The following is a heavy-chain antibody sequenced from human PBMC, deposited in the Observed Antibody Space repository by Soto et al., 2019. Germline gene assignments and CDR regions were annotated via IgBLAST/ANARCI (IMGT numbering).Heavy chain of an antibody. V-gene: IGHV4-39*01. Sequence: WVTLSLSSTVSGGSISGNGYYWGRIRQPPGKGLEWIGSIYYSGNTYYNPSLKSRVTISVDTSKKQFSLKLSSVTAADTAVYYCARHTQGGLLPFDNWGQGTLVTVSS. D-gene: IGHD3-10*01. CDR2: IYYSGNT. CDR3: ARHTQGGLLPFDN. J-gene: IGHJ4*02. CDR1: GGSISGNGYY.